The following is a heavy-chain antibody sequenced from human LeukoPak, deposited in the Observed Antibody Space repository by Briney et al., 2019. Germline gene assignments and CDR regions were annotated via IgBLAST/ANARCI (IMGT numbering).Heavy chain of an antibody. D-gene: IGHD2-2*01. Sequence: SVKVSCKASGGTFTSYAINWVRQAPGQGLEWRGGIIPIFGTANYEQKFQDRVTITAYESTSTAYMELSSLRSEHTAIYFCASRLYCSNTRCRNFPFAYWGQGTLVTVSS. CDR2: IIPIFGTA. J-gene: IGHJ4*02. CDR3: ASRLYCSNTRCRNFPFAY. CDR1: GGTFTSYA. V-gene: IGHV1-69*13.